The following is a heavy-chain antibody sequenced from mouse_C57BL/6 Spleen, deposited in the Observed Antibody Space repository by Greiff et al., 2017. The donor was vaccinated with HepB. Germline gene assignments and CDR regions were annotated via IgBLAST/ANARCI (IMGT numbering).Heavy chain of an antibody. Sequence: EVMLVESEGGLVQPGSSMKLSCTASGFTFSDYYMAWVRQVPEKGLEWVANINYDGSSTYYLDSLKSRFIISRDNAKNILYLQMSSLKSEDTATYYCARAQYYGSSLGFAYWGQGTLVTVSA. CDR2: INYDGSST. D-gene: IGHD1-1*01. CDR3: ARAQYYGSSLGFAY. CDR1: GFTFSDYY. J-gene: IGHJ3*01. V-gene: IGHV5-16*01.